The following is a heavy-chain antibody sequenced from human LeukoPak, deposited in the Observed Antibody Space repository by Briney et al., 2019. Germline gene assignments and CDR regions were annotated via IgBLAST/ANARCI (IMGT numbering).Heavy chain of an antibody. J-gene: IGHJ4*02. Sequence: GSLRLSCAASGFTFSTYGMHWVRQAPGKGLEWVAFISYDGSNKYYADSVKGRFTISRDTSKNTLSLQMNSLRVEDTAVYYCAREKGRGVISPYYDYWGQGTLVTVSS. CDR1: GFTFSTYG. CDR2: ISYDGSNK. V-gene: IGHV3-30*03. CDR3: AREKGRGVISPYYDY. D-gene: IGHD3-10*01.